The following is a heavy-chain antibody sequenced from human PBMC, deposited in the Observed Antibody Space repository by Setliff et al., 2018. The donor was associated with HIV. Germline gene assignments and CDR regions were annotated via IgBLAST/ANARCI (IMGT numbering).Heavy chain of an antibody. V-gene: IGHV4-39*07. CDR1: GGSIKSSSYY. CDR3: AREIYGGNSRPFDY. Sequence: PSETLSLTCTVSGGSIKSSSYYWGWIRQPPGKGLEWIGSIYYSGNTYYNPSLKSRGTISVDTSKNQFSLKLTSVTAADTAVYYCAREIYGGNSRPFDYWGQGTLVTVSS. J-gene: IGHJ4*02. CDR2: IYYSGNT. D-gene: IGHD4-17*01.